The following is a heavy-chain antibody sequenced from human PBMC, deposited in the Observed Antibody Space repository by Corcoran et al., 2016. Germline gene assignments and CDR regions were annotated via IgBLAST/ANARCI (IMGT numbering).Heavy chain of an antibody. CDR1: GFTVSSNY. V-gene: IGHV3-53*01. D-gene: IGHD3-22*01. J-gene: IGHJ6*02. Sequence: EVQLVESGGGLIQPGGSLRLSCAASGFTVSSNYMSWVRQAPGKGLEWVSVIYSGGSTYYADSVKGRFTISRDNSKNTLYLQMNSLRAADTAVYYCARGYYDSSGYSPMGYGMDVWGQGTTVTVSS. CDR2: IYSGGST. CDR3: ARGYYDSSGYSPMGYGMDV.